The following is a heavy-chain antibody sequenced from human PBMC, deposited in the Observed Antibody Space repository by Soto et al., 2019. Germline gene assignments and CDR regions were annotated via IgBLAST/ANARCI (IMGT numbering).Heavy chain of an antibody. V-gene: IGHV3-66*04. CDR2: IYSGGIT. CDR1: GFTVSNNY. D-gene: IGHD2-8*01. CDR3: ARQKGYCTNGVCYAHFEY. J-gene: IGHJ4*02. Sequence: EVQLVESGGGLVQPGGSLRLSCAASGFTVSNNYMSWVRQAPGKGLEWVSVIYSGGITYYADSVKGRFTISRDNSKNTLYLQMNSLRAEDTAVYYCARQKGYCTNGVCYAHFEYWGQGTLVTVSS.